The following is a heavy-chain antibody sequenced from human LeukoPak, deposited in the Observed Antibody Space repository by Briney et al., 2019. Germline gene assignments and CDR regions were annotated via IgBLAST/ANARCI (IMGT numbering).Heavy chain of an antibody. D-gene: IGHD3-16*02. Sequence: ASETLSLTCTVSGGSISSYYWSWIRQPPGKGLEWIGNIYYSGSTNYNPSLKSRVTISVDTSKNQFSLKLSSVTAADTAVYYCARESWRWDYVWGSYRFFDYWGQGTLVTVSS. CDR2: IYYSGST. CDR3: ARESWRWDYVWGSYRFFDY. J-gene: IGHJ4*02. CDR1: GGSISSYY. V-gene: IGHV4-59*01.